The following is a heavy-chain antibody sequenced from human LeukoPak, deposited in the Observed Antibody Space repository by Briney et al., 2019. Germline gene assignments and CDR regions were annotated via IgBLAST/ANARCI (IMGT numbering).Heavy chain of an antibody. J-gene: IGHJ4*02. CDR3: ARTVATNSDFDY. CDR1: GGSISSSSYY. D-gene: IGHD5-12*01. CDR2: IYYSGST. Sequence: SETLSLTCTVSGGSISSSSYYWGWIRQPPGKGLEWIGSIYYSGSTYYNPSLKSRVTISVDTSKNQFSLKLSSVTAADTAVYYCARTVATNSDFDYWGQGTLVTVSS. V-gene: IGHV4-39*01.